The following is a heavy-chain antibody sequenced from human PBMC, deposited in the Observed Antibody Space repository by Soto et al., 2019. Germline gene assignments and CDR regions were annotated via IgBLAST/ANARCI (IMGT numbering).Heavy chain of an antibody. Sequence: SVKVSCKASGGTFSSYAISWVRQAPGQGLEWMGGIIPIFGTANYAQKFQGRVTITADESTSTAYMELNSLRSEDTAMYYCARGAGATTSWFDPWGQGTLVTSPQ. J-gene: IGHJ5*02. CDR1: GGTFSSYA. D-gene: IGHD1-26*01. V-gene: IGHV1-69*13. CDR3: ARGAGATTSWFDP. CDR2: IIPIFGTA.